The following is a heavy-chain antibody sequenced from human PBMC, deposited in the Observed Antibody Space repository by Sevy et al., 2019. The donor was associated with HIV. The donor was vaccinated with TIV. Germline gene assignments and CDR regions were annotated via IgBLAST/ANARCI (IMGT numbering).Heavy chain of an antibody. Sequence: ASVKVSCKASGYTFTGYYMHWVRQAPGQGPEWMGWINPNSGGTNYAQKFQGRVTMTRDTSISTAYMELSRLRSDDTAVYYCARARHSGYYYAENAFDIWGQGTMVTVSS. J-gene: IGHJ3*02. D-gene: IGHD3-22*01. CDR2: INPNSGGT. CDR1: GYTFTGYY. V-gene: IGHV1-2*02. CDR3: ARARHSGYYYAENAFDI.